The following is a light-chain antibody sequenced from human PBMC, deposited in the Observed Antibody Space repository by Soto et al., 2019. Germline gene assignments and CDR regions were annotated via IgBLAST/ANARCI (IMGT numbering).Light chain of an antibody. J-gene: IGKJ1*01. CDR2: GAS. Sequence: EIGLTQSPGTLSLSAGERATLSCRASQSVSSSYLAWYQQKPGQAPRLLIYGASSRATGIPDRFSGGGSGTNLTLAISRLEPEDFGVYYCQQYHDSTLMFGQGTKVDIK. CDR1: QSVSSSY. CDR3: QQYHDSTLM. V-gene: IGKV3-20*01.